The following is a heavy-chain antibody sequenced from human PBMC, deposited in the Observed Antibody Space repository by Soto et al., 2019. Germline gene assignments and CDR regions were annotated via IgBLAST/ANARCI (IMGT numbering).Heavy chain of an antibody. J-gene: IGHJ4*02. D-gene: IGHD6-13*01. CDR2: ISGSGGST. CDR3: AKDDEGGYSSSWYFDY. CDR1: GFTFSSYA. V-gene: IGHV3-23*01. Sequence: GGSLRLSCAASGFTFSSYAMSWVRQAPGKGLEWVSAISGSGGSTYYADSVKGRFTISRDNSKNTLYLQMNSLRAEDTAVYYCAKDDEGGYSSSWYFDYWGQGTLVTVSS.